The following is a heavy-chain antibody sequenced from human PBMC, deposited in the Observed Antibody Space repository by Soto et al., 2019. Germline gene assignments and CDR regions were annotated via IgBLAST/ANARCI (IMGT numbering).Heavy chain of an antibody. Sequence: QVQLQESGPGLVKPSETLSLTCTVSGGSISSSYWSWIRQPPGKGLEWIGYIYDSGSTYYNSSLKGRVTVSVATSKNHFPLKLSSVTAANPPVYYCARPLIYGGRGTPVPV. CDR2: IYDSGST. V-gene: IGHV4-59*08. CDR3: ARPLIY. CDR1: GGSISSSY. J-gene: IGHJ4*02. D-gene: IGHD2-21*01.